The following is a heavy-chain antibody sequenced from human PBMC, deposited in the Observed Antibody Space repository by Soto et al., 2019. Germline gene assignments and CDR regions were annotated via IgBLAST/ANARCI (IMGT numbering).Heavy chain of an antibody. CDR3: ARDYINYSVGWSNWFDP. CDR2: IYPGDSDT. V-gene: IGHV5-51*01. J-gene: IGHJ5*02. CDR1: GYSFTSYW. D-gene: IGHD4-4*01. Sequence: GESLKISCKGSGYSFTSYWIGWVRQMPGKGLEWMGIIYPGDSDTRYSPSFQGQVTISADKSISTAYLQWSSLKASDTAMYYCARDYINYSVGWSNWFDPWGQGTLVTVSS.